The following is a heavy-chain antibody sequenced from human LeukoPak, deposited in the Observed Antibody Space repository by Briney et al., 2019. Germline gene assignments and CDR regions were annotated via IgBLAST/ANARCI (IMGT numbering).Heavy chain of an antibody. CDR3: ARGGETRTRNAFDI. CDR2: IYTSGST. Sequence: SETLSLTCTVSGGSISSYYWSWIRQPAGKGLEWIGRIYTSGSTNYDPSLKSRVTMSVDTSKNQFSLKLSSVTAADTAVYYCARGGETRTRNAFDIWGQGTMVTVSS. CDR1: GGSISSYY. D-gene: IGHD3-10*01. V-gene: IGHV4-4*07. J-gene: IGHJ3*02.